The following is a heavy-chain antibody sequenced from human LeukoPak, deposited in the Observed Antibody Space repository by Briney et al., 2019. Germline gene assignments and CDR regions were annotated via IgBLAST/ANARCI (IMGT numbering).Heavy chain of an antibody. CDR3: AREESYGDHSLGVSDY. Sequence: ASVKVSCKASGYTFTNYGISWVRQAPGQGLEWMGWISTYNGNTNYAQKLQGRVTMTTDTSTSTAYMELRSLRSDDTAVYYCAREESYGDHSLGVSDYWGQGTLVTVSS. V-gene: IGHV1-18*01. J-gene: IGHJ4*02. CDR1: GYTFTNYG. D-gene: IGHD4-17*01. CDR2: ISTYNGNT.